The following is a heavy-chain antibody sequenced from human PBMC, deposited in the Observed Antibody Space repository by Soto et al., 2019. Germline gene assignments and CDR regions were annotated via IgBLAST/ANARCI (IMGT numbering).Heavy chain of an antibody. Sequence: QVQLVQSGAEVKKPGSSVKVSCKASGGTFSSYAISWVRQAPGQGLEWMGGIIPIFGTANYAQKFQGRVTITADESTSTAYMELSSLRSEDTAVYYCATDPTTIFGVVIQNYYGMDVWGQGTTVTVSS. CDR3: ATDPTTIFGVVIQNYYGMDV. V-gene: IGHV1-69*12. D-gene: IGHD3-3*01. J-gene: IGHJ6*02. CDR1: GGTFSSYA. CDR2: IIPIFGTA.